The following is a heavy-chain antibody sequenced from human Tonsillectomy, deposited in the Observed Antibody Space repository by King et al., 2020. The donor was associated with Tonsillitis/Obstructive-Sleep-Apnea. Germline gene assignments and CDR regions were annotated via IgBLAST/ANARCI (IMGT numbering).Heavy chain of an antibody. V-gene: IGHV4-31*03. Sequence: QLQESGPGLVKPSQTLSLTCTVSGGSISSGGYYWTWIRQHPGKGLESIGYIYYSGSTYYNPSLKSRVTISVDTSKNQFSLKLSSVTAADTAVYYCARGYSYDLNYYYYGMDVWGQGTTVTVSS. D-gene: IGHD5-18*01. J-gene: IGHJ6*02. CDR1: GGSISSGGYY. CDR2: IYYSGST. CDR3: ARGYSYDLNYYYYGMDV.